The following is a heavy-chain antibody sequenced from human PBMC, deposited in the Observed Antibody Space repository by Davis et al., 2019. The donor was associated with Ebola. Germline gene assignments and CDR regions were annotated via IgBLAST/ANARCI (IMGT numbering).Heavy chain of an antibody. J-gene: IGHJ2*01. CDR1: GFTFSTYA. V-gene: IGHV3-64*01. CDR3: ARGTTGEDWHFDL. D-gene: IGHD1-1*01. Sequence: PGGSLRLSCAASGFTFSTYAMHWVRQAPGKGLEYVSAIDDNGGTTYYANSVRGRFTISRDNSKNTLYLQMGSLRPEDMAVYYCARGTTGEDWHFDLWGRGTLVTVSS. CDR2: IDDNGGTT.